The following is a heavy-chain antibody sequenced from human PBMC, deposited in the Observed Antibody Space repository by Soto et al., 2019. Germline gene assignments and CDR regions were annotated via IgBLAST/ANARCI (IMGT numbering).Heavy chain of an antibody. CDR1: GYSISSCYY. Sequence: PSETLSLTCAVSGYSISSCYYWGWIRQPPGKGLEWIGSIYHSGSTYYNPSLKSRVTISVDTSKNQFSLKLSSVTAADTAVYYCASSPRGSTNWFDPWGQGTLVTVSS. CDR3: ASSPRGSTNWFDP. D-gene: IGHD3-16*01. V-gene: IGHV4-38-2*01. CDR2: IYHSGST. J-gene: IGHJ5*02.